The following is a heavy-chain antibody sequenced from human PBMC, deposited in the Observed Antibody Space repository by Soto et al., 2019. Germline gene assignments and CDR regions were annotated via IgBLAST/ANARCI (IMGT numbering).Heavy chain of an antibody. Sequence: EAQLVESGGGLIQPGGSLRLSCAASGFTVSNNYMVWVRQAPGKGLEWVSVIYSGGSTYYADSVKGRFTISRDKSNNTLYLQMNTLRAEDTAVYYCARGLNYFDHHAFDIWGQGTMVPVSS. CDR2: IYSGGST. D-gene: IGHD3-22*01. CDR1: GFTVSNNY. V-gene: IGHV3-53*01. J-gene: IGHJ3*02. CDR3: ARGLNYFDHHAFDI.